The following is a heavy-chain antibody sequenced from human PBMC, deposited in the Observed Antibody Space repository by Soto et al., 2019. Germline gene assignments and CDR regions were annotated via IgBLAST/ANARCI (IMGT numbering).Heavy chain of an antibody. J-gene: IGHJ4*02. D-gene: IGHD6-13*01. CDR1: GFTFSSYA. CDR3: AKGSSSSWYYFDY. Sequence: GGSLRLSCAASGFTFSSYAMIWVRQAPGKGLEWVSAVSSNGGSTFYADSVQGRFTISRDNSKNTLYLQMNSLRAEDTAVYYCAKGSSSSWYYFDYWGQGTLVTVSS. CDR2: VSSNGGST. V-gene: IGHV3-23*01.